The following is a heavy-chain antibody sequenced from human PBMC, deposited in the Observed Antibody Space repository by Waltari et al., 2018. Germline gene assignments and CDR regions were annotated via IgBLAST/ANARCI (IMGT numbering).Heavy chain of an antibody. V-gene: IGHV1-69*05. CDR2: IIPICGTA. Sequence: QVQLVQSGAAVKKPGSSVKVSCKASGGPFRRYALSWVRQAPGQGLEWMGGIIPICGTANYAQKFQGRVKITTDESTSTAYMELSSLRSEDTAVYYCASPLRPRTYHYYGMDVWGQGTTVTVSS. CDR3: ASPLRPRTYHYYGMDV. CDR1: GGPFRRYA. J-gene: IGHJ6*02. D-gene: IGHD2-8*01.